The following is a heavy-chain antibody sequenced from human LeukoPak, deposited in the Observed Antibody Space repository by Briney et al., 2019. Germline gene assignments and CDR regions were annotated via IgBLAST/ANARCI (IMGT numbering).Heavy chain of an antibody. Sequence: TRGSLRLSSAASGFTFTDYAMSWVRQAPGKGLESVSALSGSGANTYYADSVKGRFTLSRDNSKNTLYLQMNSLGAEDTAVYYCANPPPAEAHFYYGMDVWGQGTTVTVSS. CDR2: LSGSGANT. CDR3: ANPPPAEAHFYYGMDV. J-gene: IGHJ6*02. V-gene: IGHV3-23*01. CDR1: GFTFTDYA.